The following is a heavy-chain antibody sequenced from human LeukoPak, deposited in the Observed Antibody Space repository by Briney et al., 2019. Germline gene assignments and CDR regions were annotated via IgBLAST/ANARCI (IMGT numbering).Heavy chain of an antibody. V-gene: IGHV3-64*01. J-gene: IGHJ4*02. D-gene: IGHD6-13*01. CDR2: IGPDGGTT. CDR3: ARGAQLTDY. Sequence: GGSLRPSCAASGFTFSTYGMHWVRQAPGKGLEYVSGIGPDGGTTYYAKSVKGRFTISRDNSKNMVYLQMGSLRADDMAVYYCARGAQLTDYWGQGTLVTVSS. CDR1: GFTFSTYG.